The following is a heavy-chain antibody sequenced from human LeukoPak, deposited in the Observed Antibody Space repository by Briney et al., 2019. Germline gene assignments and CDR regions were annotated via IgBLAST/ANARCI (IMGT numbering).Heavy chain of an antibody. Sequence: GGSLSLSCAASGFSFSDAWMSWFRQIQGKGLNWFGRIESKTDGGTTDYAAPVKGRFTISRDDSTNTLYLQMNSLKSEDTAVYYCTTYGSGRKFDYWGQGILVTVSS. V-gene: IGHV3-15*04. CDR2: IESKTDGGTT. CDR3: TTYGSGRKFDY. CDR1: GFSFSDAW. J-gene: IGHJ4*02. D-gene: IGHD3-10*01.